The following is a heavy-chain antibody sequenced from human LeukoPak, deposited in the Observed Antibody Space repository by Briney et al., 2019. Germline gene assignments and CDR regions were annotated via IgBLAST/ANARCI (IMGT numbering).Heavy chain of an antibody. CDR1: GFTFSSYS. CDR3: ARDTSPDVITMIPTTGWFDP. V-gene: IGHV3-21*01. J-gene: IGHJ5*02. CDR2: ITSSSSYI. Sequence: GGSLRLSCAASGFTFSSYSMNWVRQAPGKGLEWVSSITSSSSYIYYADSVKGRFTISRDNAKNSLYLQMNSLRAEDTAVYYCARDTSPDVITMIPTTGWFDPWGQGTLVTVSS. D-gene: IGHD3-22*01.